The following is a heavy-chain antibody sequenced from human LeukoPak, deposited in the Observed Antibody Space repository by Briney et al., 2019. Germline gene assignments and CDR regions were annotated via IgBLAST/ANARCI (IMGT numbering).Heavy chain of an antibody. Sequence: ASVKVSCKASGYTFTSYGISWVRQAPGQGLEWMGWISAYNGNTNYAQKLQGRVTMTRDTSTSTVYMELSSLRSEDTAVYYCARELPPYVWELLYYYYGMDVWGQGTTVTVSS. CDR2: ISAYNGNT. J-gene: IGHJ6*02. D-gene: IGHD1-26*01. CDR3: ARELPPYVWELLYYYYGMDV. V-gene: IGHV1-18*01. CDR1: GYTFTSYG.